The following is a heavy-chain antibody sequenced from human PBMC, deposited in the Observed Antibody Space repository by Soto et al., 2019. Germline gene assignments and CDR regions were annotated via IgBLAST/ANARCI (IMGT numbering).Heavy chain of an antibody. CDR3: ARWIVGATTDY. CDR1: GFTFSSYS. CDR2: ISSSSSYI. V-gene: IGHV3-21*01. D-gene: IGHD1-26*01. J-gene: IGHJ4*02. Sequence: EVQLVESGGGLVKPGGSLRLSCAASGFTFSSYSMNWVRQAPGKGLEWVSSISSSSSYIYYADSVKGRLTISRDNAKNSRLLQMNSVRAEDTAVYVCARWIVGATTDYWGQGTLVTVSS.